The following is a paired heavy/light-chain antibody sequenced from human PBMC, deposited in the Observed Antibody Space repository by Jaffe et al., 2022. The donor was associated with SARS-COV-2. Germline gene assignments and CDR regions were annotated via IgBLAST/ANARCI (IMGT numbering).Heavy chain of an antibody. CDR3: ARDPQGSSPGFDP. J-gene: IGHJ5*02. V-gene: IGHV3-7*01. Sequence: EVQLVESGGGLVQPGGSLRLSCAASRFTFSNYWMSWVRQAPGKGLEWVANIKEDGSEKQYVDSVKGRFTISRDNAKNSLYLQMNSLRVEDTAVYYCARDPQGSSPGFDPWGQGTLVTVSS. CDR1: RFTFSNYW. CDR2: IKEDGSEK.
Light chain of an antibody. Sequence: QSVLTQPPSVSAAPGQKVTISCSGSSSNIGSKYVSWYQQLPGTAPKLLIYGNNKRPSGIADRLSGSKSGTSATLDITGLQTGDEADYYCGTWDTSLGAWVFGGGTQLTVL. V-gene: IGLV1-51*01. CDR2: GNN. CDR3: GTWDTSLGAWV. J-gene: IGLJ3*02. CDR1: SSNIGSKY.